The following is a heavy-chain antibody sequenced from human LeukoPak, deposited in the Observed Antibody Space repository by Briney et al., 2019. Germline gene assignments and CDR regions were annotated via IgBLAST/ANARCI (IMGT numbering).Heavy chain of an antibody. Sequence: GGSLRLSCAASGFTFSNAWMNWVRQAPGKGLEWVGRIQKKTEGGTTEHAAPVKGRFIISRDDSKNMLYLQMNSLKTDDTAVYYCTSRVVTTSDYWGQGTLVTVSS. CDR3: TSRVVTTSDY. CDR1: GFTFSNAW. V-gene: IGHV3-15*01. D-gene: IGHD2-21*02. J-gene: IGHJ4*02. CDR2: IQKKTEGGTT.